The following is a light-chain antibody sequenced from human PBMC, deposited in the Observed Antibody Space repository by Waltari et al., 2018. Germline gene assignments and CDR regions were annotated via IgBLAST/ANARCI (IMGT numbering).Light chain of an antibody. CDR3: QQYLSAPFT. CDR1: QSVSSS. J-gene: IGKJ5*01. V-gene: IGKV3-11*01. CDR2: DAS. Sequence: EIVLTQSPATLSLSPGERATLSCRASQSVSSSLAWYQQKPGQAPRLLIYDASKRATGIPARFSGSGSGTDFTLTIGSLQAEDVAVYYCQQYLSAPFTFGQGTRLEIK.